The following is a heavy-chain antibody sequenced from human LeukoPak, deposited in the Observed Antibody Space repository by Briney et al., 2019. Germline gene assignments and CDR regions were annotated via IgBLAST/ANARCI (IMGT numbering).Heavy chain of an antibody. CDR3: ARVGYCSSSTCRNYFDY. Sequence: GGSLRLSCAASGFPLSGYSMNWVRQAPGKGLEWVSSISSTTNYIYYADSVKGRFTISRGNARNSLYLQMNSLRAEDTAVYYCARVGYCSSSTCRNYFDYWGQGTLVTVSS. J-gene: IGHJ4*02. CDR1: GFPLSGYS. CDR2: ISSTTNYI. V-gene: IGHV3-21*01. D-gene: IGHD2-2*01.